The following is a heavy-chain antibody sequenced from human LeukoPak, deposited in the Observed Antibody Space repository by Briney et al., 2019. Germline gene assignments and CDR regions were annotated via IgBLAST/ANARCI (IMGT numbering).Heavy chain of an antibody. V-gene: IGHV5-51*01. CDR3: ARRGASEGDYYGSGSYYQWSNGLFDY. CDR2: IYPGDSDT. D-gene: IGHD3-10*01. CDR1: GYSFTSYW. J-gene: IGHJ4*02. Sequence: GESLKISCKGSGYSFTSYWIGWVRQMPGKGLEWMGIIYPGDSDTRYSPSFQGQVTISADKSISTAYLQWSSLKASDTAMYYCARRGASEGDYYGSGSYYQWSNGLFDYWGQGTLVTVSS.